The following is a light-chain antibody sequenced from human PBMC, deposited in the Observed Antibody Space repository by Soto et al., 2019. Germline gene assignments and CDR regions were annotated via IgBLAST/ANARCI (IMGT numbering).Light chain of an antibody. J-gene: IGKJ2*01. CDR1: QNINKN. CDR2: EAS. V-gene: IGKV1-39*01. Sequence: DIQMSQSPSSLSASVGDSVTISCRASQNINKNLNWYQQKSGKAPSLLIYEASTFQSGVPSRFRGSGSGTDFTLAITNLQPVDFATYYCQQSFHTPYTFGQGTKLEI. CDR3: QQSFHTPYT.